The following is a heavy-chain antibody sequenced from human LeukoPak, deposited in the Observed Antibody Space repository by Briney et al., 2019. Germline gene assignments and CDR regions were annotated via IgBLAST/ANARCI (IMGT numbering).Heavy chain of an antibody. V-gene: IGHV1-18*01. CDR1: GYTFTSYG. J-gene: IGHJ6*03. CDR2: ISAYNGNT. Sequence: GASVKVSCKASGYTFTSYGISWVRQAPGQGLNWMGWISAYNGNTNYAQKLQGRVTMTTDTSTSTAYMELRSLRSDDTAVYYCARVDVAGHYYYYYYMDVWGKGTTVTVSS. D-gene: IGHD6-19*01. CDR3: ARVDVAGHYYYYYYMDV.